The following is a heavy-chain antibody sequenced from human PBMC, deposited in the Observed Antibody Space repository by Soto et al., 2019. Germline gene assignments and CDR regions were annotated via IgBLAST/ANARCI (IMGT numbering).Heavy chain of an antibody. CDR1: GFIFTSYS. CDR2: IRIDSNHI. V-gene: IGHV3-48*02. J-gene: IGHJ4*02. Sequence: EVQLVESGGGLVQPGGSLRPSCAASGFIFTSYSMNWVRQAPGKGLEWLSYIRIDSNHIGYADPVRGRFTISSDIAKNSLYLQMNSLRDEDTAVYYCARDLSYAFDYWGQGTLVTVSS. CDR3: ARDLSYAFDY. D-gene: IGHD1-26*01.